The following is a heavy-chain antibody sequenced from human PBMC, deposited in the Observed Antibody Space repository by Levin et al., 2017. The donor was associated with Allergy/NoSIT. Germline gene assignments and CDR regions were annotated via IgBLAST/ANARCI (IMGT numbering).Heavy chain of an antibody. V-gene: IGHV4-59*01. D-gene: IGHD5-12*01. Sequence: SETLSLTCTVSGGSISSYYWSWIRQPPGKGLEWIGYIYYSGSTNYNPSLKSRVTISVDTSKNQFSLKLSSVTAADTAVYYCARAYSGRYNFDYWGQGTLVTVSS. CDR3: ARAYSGRYNFDY. CDR2: IYYSGST. CDR1: GGSISSYY. J-gene: IGHJ4*02.